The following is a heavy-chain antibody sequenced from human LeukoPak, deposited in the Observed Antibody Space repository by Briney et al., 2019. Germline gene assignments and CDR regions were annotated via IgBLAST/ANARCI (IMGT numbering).Heavy chain of an antibody. V-gene: IGHV1-3*01. CDR2: SNVGSGKK. D-gene: IGHD2-15*01. CDR3: ATCSISCSFDS. CDR1: ENAFTDYA. Sequence: GASVNVSFKAPENAFTDYAIHGVRHLPGRGLEGMGGSNVGSGKKQFSQNLQDRITLTTDTSARTVYMELSSLRFDDPAVYYCATCSISCSFDSWGQGTLVTVSS. J-gene: IGHJ4*02.